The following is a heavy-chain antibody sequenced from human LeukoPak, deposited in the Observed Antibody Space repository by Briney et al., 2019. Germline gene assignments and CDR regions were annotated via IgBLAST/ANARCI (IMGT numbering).Heavy chain of an antibody. V-gene: IGHV3-11*01. Sequence: LSLTCAVYGGSFSGYYWNWIRQPPGKGLEWVSYISSSGSTIYYADSVKGRFTISRDNAKNSLYLQMNSLRAEDTAVYYCARATYYDSSGYWGVYYFDYWGQGTLVTVSS. J-gene: IGHJ4*02. CDR1: GGSFSGYY. CDR3: ARATYYDSSGYWGVYYFDY. D-gene: IGHD3-22*01. CDR2: ISSSGSTI.